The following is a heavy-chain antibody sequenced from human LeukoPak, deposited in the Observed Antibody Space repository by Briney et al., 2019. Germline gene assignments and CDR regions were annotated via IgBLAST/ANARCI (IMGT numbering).Heavy chain of an antibody. D-gene: IGHD6-13*01. J-gene: IGHJ4*02. Sequence: GGSLKLSCAASGFTFSDSAIHWVRQASGKGLEWVGRIRSKANSHATEFAASVKGRFTISRDDSKKTAYLQMNSLKTEDTAVYYCTSARFAAAGDYWGQGTLVTVSS. CDR3: TSARFAAAGDY. CDR1: GFTFSDSA. CDR2: IRSKANSHAT. V-gene: IGHV3-73*01.